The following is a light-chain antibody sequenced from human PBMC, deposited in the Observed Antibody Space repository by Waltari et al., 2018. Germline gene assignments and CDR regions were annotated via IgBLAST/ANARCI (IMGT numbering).Light chain of an antibody. J-gene: IGKJ1*01. CDR1: QSVGRS. Sequence: EIVLTQSPATLSLSPGESATLSCRASQSVGRSLAWYQRKPGQAPRLVLYAASNRATGIPDRFSGSNSGTDFSLTISSLEAEDFAVYYCQQRSIWPWTFGLGTKVEVK. CDR2: AAS. V-gene: IGKV3-11*01. CDR3: QQRSIWPWT.